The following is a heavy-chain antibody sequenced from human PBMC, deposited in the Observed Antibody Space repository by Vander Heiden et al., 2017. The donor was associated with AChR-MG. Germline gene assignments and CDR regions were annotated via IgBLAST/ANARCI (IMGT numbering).Heavy chain of an antibody. D-gene: IGHD2-15*01. J-gene: IGHJ4*02. Sequence: EVQLLESGGGLVQPGGSLRLSCAASGFPLRRYSMSRVTQAPGKGLEWVSGISGSGTSTNYADSVKGRFTISRDNSKNTLYLQMNSLRAEDTAVYYCAKDRACSGGSCYLGVLFYWGQGTLVTVSS. V-gene: IGHV3-23*01. CDR1: GFPLRRYS. CDR2: ISGSGTST. CDR3: AKDRACSGGSCYLGVLFY.